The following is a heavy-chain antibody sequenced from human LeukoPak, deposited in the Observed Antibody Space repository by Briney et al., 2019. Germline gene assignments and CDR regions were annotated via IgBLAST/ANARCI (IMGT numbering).Heavy chain of an antibody. V-gene: IGHV3-53*01. D-gene: IGHD2-15*01. J-gene: IGHJ4*02. Sequence: GGSLRLSCAASGFTVSSTYMSWVRQAPGKGLEWVSVIYSGGNIYYIDSVKGRFTISRDSSKNTLYLQMNSLRAEDTAVYFCASRHCSGGGCYFAGADPFDYWGQGTLVTVSS. CDR2: IYSGGNI. CDR1: GFTVSSTY. CDR3: ASRHCSGGGCYFAGADPFDY.